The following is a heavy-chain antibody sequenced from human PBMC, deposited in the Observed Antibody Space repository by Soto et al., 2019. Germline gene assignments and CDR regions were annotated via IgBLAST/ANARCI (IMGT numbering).Heavy chain of an antibody. D-gene: IGHD2-2*01. Sequence: EVQLVESGGGLVQPGGSLRLSCAASGFTFSGHWMHWVRQAPGKGLVWVSRINGDGSSTNYADFVKGRFIISRDNAESTLYLQMNSLRAEDTAVYYCASPVVPAAMGGPYFYGIDVWGQGTTVTVSS. V-gene: IGHV3-74*01. CDR2: INGDGSST. CDR3: ASPVVPAAMGGPYFYGIDV. CDR1: GFTFSGHW. J-gene: IGHJ6*02.